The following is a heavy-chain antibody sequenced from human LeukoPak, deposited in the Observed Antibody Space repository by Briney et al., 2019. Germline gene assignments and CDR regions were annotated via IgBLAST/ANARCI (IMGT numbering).Heavy chain of an antibody. CDR2: ISAYNGNT. Sequence: ASVKVSCKASGYTFIDYYIHWVRQAPGQGLEWMGWISAYNGNTNYAQKLQGRVTMNTDTSTSTAYMELSSLRSEDTAVYYCARGGVPWGDSGSYGWFDPWGQGTLVTVSS. V-gene: IGHV1-18*04. J-gene: IGHJ5*02. CDR1: GYTFIDYY. CDR3: ARGGVPWGDSGSYGWFDP. D-gene: IGHD1-26*01.